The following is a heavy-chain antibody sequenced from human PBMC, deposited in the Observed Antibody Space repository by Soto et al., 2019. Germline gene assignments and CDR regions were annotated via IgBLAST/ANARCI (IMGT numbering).Heavy chain of an antibody. Sequence: EVQLVETGGGLIQPGGSLRLSCAASGFTVSSNYMSWVRQAPGKGLEWVSVIYSGGSTYYADSVKGRFTISRDNSKNTLYLQMNSLRAEDSAVYYCARDDYGGNGPDYLGQGTLVTVSS. CDR3: ARDDYGGNGPDY. CDR1: GFTVSSNY. D-gene: IGHD4-17*01. CDR2: IYSGGST. V-gene: IGHV3-53*02. J-gene: IGHJ4*02.